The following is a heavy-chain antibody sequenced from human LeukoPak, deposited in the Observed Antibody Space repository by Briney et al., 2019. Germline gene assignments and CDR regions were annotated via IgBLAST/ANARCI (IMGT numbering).Heavy chain of an antibody. V-gene: IGHV3-53*01. CDR3: ARGRYDSSGSYSLFDY. Sequence: PWGSLRLSCTVSGFTVSSNSMCWVRHAPPKGLELVSFSYSDNTHNSYSVKALFTISRDNSKNTLYLQMKSLRAEDTAVYYCARGRYDSSGSYSLFDYWGQGTLVTVSS. CDR2: SYSDNT. J-gene: IGHJ4*02. CDR1: GFTVSSNS. D-gene: IGHD3-22*01.